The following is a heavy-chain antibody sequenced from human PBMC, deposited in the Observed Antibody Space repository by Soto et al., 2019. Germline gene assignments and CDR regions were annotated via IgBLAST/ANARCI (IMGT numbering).Heavy chain of an antibody. V-gene: IGHV4-34*01. Sequence: SETLSLTCAFYGGSFSGYYWTWIRQPPGTGLEWIGEINHSGSTNYNPSLKSRVTISVDTSKNQFSLKLTSVTAADTAVYYCARDKITGLLDYWGQGTLVTSPQ. CDR2: INHSGST. CDR1: GGSFSGYY. J-gene: IGHJ4*02. CDR3: ARDKITGLLDY. D-gene: IGHD2-8*02.